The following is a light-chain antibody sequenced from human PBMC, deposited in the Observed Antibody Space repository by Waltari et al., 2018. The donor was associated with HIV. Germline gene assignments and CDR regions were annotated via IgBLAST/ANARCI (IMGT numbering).Light chain of an antibody. Sequence: DIQMTQSPSSLSASVRDRVNITCRASQSISDYLNWYQKKVGKAPTLLIYAASSLQSGVTSRFTGSGSGTHFILTISGLQPEDSATYFCQQSFSSPPTFGGGTKVEIK. CDR1: QSISDY. J-gene: IGKJ4*01. CDR3: QQSFSSPPT. CDR2: AAS. V-gene: IGKV1-39*01.